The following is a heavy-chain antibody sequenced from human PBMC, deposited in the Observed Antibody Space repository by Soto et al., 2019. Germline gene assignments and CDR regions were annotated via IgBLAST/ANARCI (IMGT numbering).Heavy chain of an antibody. CDR3: TRVDYGDDPNLTPRGFDP. J-gene: IGHJ5*02. Sequence: GGSLRLSCTASGFTFGDYAMSWFRHAPGKGLEWVGFIRSKAYGGTTEYAASVKGRFTISRDDSKSIAYLQMNSLKTEDTAVYYCTRVDYGDDPNLTPRGFDPWGQGTLVTVSS. CDR2: IRSKAYGGTT. CDR1: GFTFGDYA. V-gene: IGHV3-49*03. D-gene: IGHD4-17*01.